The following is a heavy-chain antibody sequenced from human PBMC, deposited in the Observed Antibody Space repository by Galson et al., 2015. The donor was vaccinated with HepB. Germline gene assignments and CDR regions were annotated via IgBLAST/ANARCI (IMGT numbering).Heavy chain of an antibody. CDR1: GGTFSSYT. J-gene: IGHJ4*02. CDR3: ARVKDYDDSSGYRYYYFDY. CDR2: IIPILGIA. V-gene: IGHV1-69*02. Sequence: VKVSCKASGGTFSSYTISWVRQAPGQGLEWMGRIIPILGIANYAQKFQGRVTITADKSTSTAYMEPSSLRSEDTAVYYCARVKDYDDSSGYRYYYFDYWGQGTLVTVSS. D-gene: IGHD3-22*01.